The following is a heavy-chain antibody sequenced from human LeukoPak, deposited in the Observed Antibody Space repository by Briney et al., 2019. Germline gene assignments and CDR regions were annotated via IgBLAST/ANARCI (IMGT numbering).Heavy chain of an antibody. D-gene: IGHD1-26*01. J-gene: IGHJ4*02. Sequence: GGSLRLSCAASGFTFSSYSINWVRQAPGKGLEWVSYISSSSSTIYYADSVKGRFTISRDNAKNSLYLQMNSLRAEDTAVYYCARDWGSGSYADWGQGTLVTVSS. CDR2: ISSSSSTI. V-gene: IGHV3-48*01. CDR1: GFTFSSYS. CDR3: ARDWGSGSYAD.